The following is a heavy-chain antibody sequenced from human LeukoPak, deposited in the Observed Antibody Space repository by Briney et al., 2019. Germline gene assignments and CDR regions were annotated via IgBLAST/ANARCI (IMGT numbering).Heavy chain of an antibody. J-gene: IGHJ1*01. V-gene: IGHV1-46*01. CDR1: GYTFTSYY. D-gene: IGHD4-11*01. CDR2: INPSGGST. Sequence: ASVKVSCKASGYTFTSYYMHWVRQAPGQGLEWMGIINPSGGSTSYAQKFQGRVTMTRDTSTSTAYMELRSLRSDDTAVYYCARDSVNHDYSNYTPQHWGQGTLVTVSS. CDR3: ARDSVNHDYSNYTPQH.